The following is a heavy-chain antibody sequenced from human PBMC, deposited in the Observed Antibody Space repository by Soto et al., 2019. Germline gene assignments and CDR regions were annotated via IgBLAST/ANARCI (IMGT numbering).Heavy chain of an antibody. Sequence: GGSLRLSCAASGFTFSSYGMHWVRQAPGKGLEWVAVISYDGSNKYYADSVKGRFTISRDNSKNTLYLQMNSLRAEDTAVYYCAKAFYYYDSSGYPFDYWGQGTLVTVSS. CDR2: ISYDGSNK. D-gene: IGHD3-22*01. V-gene: IGHV3-30*18. CDR3: AKAFYYYDSSGYPFDY. CDR1: GFTFSSYG. J-gene: IGHJ4*02.